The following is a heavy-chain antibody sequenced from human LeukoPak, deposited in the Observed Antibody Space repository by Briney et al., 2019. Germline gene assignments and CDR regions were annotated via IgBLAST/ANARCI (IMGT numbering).Heavy chain of an antibody. D-gene: IGHD4-17*01. V-gene: IGHV3-21*01. CDR1: GFTFSSYS. CDR3: ARDRDYGEPFDY. CDR2: ISSSSSYI. J-gene: IGHJ4*02. Sequence: GGSLRLSCAASGFTFSSYSMNWVRQAPGKGLEWVSSISSSSSYIYYADSVKGRFTISRDNAKNSLYLQMNSLRAEDTAMYYCARDRDYGEPFDYWGQGTLATVSS.